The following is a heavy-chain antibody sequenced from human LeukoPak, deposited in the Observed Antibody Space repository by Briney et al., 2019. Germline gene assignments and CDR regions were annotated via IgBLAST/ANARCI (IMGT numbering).Heavy chain of an antibody. CDR3: ARHPRIIPDPWPYYYYYMDV. V-gene: IGHV1-69*05. D-gene: IGHD1-14*01. Sequence: ASVKVSCKVSGYSITELSTHWVRQAPGQGLEWMGGIIPIFGTANYAQKFQGRVTITTDESTSTAYMELSSLRSEDTAVYYCARHPRIIPDPWPYYYYYMDVWGKGTTVTVSS. CDR1: GYSITELS. J-gene: IGHJ6*03. CDR2: IIPIFGTA.